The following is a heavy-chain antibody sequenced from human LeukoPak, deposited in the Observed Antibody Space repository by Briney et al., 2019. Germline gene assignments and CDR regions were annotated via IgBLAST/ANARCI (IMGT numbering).Heavy chain of an antibody. J-gene: IGHJ3*02. CDR1: GFTFTSSA. V-gene: IGHV1-58*02. CDR3: ATITIFGVSDAFDI. CDR2: IVVGSGNT. D-gene: IGHD3-3*01. Sequence: ASVKVSCKASGFTFTSSAMQWVRQARGQRLERIGWIVVGSGNTNYAQKFQERVTITRDMSTSTAYMELSSLRSEDTAVYYCATITIFGVSDAFDIWGQGTMVTVSS.